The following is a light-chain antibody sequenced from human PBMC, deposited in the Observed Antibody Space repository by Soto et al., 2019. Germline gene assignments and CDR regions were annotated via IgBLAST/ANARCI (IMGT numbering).Light chain of an antibody. Sequence: EKVMTQSPATLSVSPGERATLSCRASQSVGSNLAWYQQKPGQAPRLLIYGASTRAPGISARFSGSGSGTEFTLTITSLQSEDVAVYYCQQYNNWPPITFGQGTRLEIK. CDR1: QSVGSN. CDR3: QQYNNWPPIT. V-gene: IGKV3-15*01. J-gene: IGKJ5*01. CDR2: GAS.